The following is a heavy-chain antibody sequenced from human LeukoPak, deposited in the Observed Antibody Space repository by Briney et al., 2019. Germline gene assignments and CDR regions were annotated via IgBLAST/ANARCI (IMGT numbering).Heavy chain of an antibody. D-gene: IGHD6-19*01. J-gene: IGHJ4*02. CDR3: ARALGKSSGFDYFDY. CDR1: GFTFSSYA. V-gene: IGHV3-30-3*01. CDR2: ISYDGSNK. Sequence: GGSLRLSCAASGFTFSSYAMHWVRQAPGKGLEWVAVISYDGSNKYYADSVKGRFTISRDNSKNTLYPQMNSLRAEDTAVYYCARALGKSSGFDYFDYWGQGTLVTVSS.